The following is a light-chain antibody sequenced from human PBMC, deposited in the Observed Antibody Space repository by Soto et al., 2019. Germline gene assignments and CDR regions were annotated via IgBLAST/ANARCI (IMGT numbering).Light chain of an antibody. CDR1: QSVSSN. V-gene: IGKV3-15*01. Sequence: EIVLTQSPATLSVSPGDRATLSCRASQSVSSNVAWYQQKPGQTPRLLIYGASTRATGVPHRFSGSRSGTEFTLTISSLQSEDFAVYYCQQYYNWPPYTFGQGTKLDFK. CDR2: GAS. J-gene: IGKJ2*01. CDR3: QQYYNWPPYT.